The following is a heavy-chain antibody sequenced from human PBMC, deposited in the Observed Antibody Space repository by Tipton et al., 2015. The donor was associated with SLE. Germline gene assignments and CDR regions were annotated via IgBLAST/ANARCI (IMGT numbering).Heavy chain of an antibody. D-gene: IGHD3-9*01. CDR2: INHSGST. CDR3: ANYDILTGYLDY. CDR1: GGSITSHY. V-gene: IGHV4-59*11. J-gene: IGHJ4*02. Sequence: LRLSCNVSGGSITSHYWSWIRQPPGKGLEWIGEINHSGSTSYNPSLKSRVTISVDTSKNQFSLKLSSVTAADTAVYYCANYDILTGYLDYWGQGTLVTVSS.